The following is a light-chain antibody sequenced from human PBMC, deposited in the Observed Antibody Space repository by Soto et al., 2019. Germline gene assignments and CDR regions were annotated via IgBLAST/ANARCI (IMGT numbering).Light chain of an antibody. CDR2: GAS. J-gene: IGKJ4*01. CDR3: QQYNNWLT. CDR1: QNVNNN. V-gene: IGKV3-15*01. Sequence: DIVMTQSPATLSVSPGERVTLSCRASQNVNNNLAWHQQKPGQTPRLLIWGASTRATGIPERFSGSGSGTEFTLTISSLQSEDSAVYYCQQYNNWLTFGGGTKVEI.